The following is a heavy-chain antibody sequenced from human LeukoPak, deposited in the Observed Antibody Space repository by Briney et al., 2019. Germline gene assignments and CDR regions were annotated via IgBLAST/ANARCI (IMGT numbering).Heavy chain of an antibody. CDR1: GGSFSGYY. CDR3: ARASKGLRRRWRDDAFDI. J-gene: IGHJ3*02. Sequence: SETLSLTCAVYGGSFSGYYWSWIRQPPGKGLGWIGEINHSGSTNYNPSLKSRVTISVDTSKNQFSLKLSSVTAADTAVYYCARASKGLRRRWRDDAFDIWGQGTMVTVSS. D-gene: IGHD4-17*01. V-gene: IGHV4-34*01. CDR2: INHSGST.